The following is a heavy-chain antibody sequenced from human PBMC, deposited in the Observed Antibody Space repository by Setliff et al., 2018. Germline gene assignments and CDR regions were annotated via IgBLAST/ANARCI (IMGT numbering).Heavy chain of an antibody. CDR3: ARRGQVTMVRGVTAPASYYYYYMDV. D-gene: IGHD3-10*01. Sequence: SVKVSCKASGYTFTGYYMHWVRQAPGQGLEWMGWINPNSGGTNYAQKFQGRVTMTRDTSISTAYMELSRPRSDDTAVYYCARRGQVTMVRGVTAPASYYYYYMDVWGKGTTVTVSS. J-gene: IGHJ6*03. CDR1: GYTFTGYY. CDR2: INPNSGGT. V-gene: IGHV1-2*02.